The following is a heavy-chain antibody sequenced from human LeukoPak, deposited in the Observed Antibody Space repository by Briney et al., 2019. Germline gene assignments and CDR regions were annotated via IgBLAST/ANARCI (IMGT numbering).Heavy chain of an antibody. D-gene: IGHD2-15*01. V-gene: IGHV4-59*01. Sequence: SETLSLTCTVSGGSISDYYWSWIRQPPGKGLEWIAYIYHSGTINYNPSLKSRVTISLDTSKSQVSLNLTSVTAADTAVYYCAREGSAYGMDVWGQGTTVTVSS. J-gene: IGHJ6*02. CDR1: GGSISDYY. CDR3: AREGSAYGMDV. CDR2: IYHSGTI.